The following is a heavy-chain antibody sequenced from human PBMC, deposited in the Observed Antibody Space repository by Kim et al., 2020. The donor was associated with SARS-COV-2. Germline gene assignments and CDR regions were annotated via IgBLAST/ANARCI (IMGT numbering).Heavy chain of an antibody. D-gene: IGHD3-9*01. CDR2: IYYSGST. CDR3: ARGPSYDILTGYLYYFDY. V-gene: IGHV4-59*01. J-gene: IGHJ4*02. Sequence: SETLSLTCTVSGGSISSYYWSWIRQPPGKGLEWIGYIYYSGSTNYNPSLKSRVTISVDTSKNQFSLKLSSVTAADTAVYYCARGPSYDILTGYLYYFDYWGQGTLVTVSS. CDR1: GGSISSYY.